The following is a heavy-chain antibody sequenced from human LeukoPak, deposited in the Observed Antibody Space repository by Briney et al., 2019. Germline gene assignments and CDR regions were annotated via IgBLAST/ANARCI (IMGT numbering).Heavy chain of an antibody. CDR1: GFTFSSHW. CDR3: ARDRGAQFTYYDSSGYYDY. Sequence: GGSLRLSCAASGFTFSSHWMAWVRQAPGKGLEWVANMRQDGSEKYYVDSVKGRFTISRDNAKNSLYLQMNSLRAEDTAVYYCARDRGAQFTYYDSSGYYDYWGQGTLVTVSS. D-gene: IGHD3-22*01. J-gene: IGHJ4*02. CDR2: MRQDGSEK. V-gene: IGHV3-7*01.